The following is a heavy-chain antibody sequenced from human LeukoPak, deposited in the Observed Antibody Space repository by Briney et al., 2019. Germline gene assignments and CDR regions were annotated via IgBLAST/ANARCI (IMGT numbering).Heavy chain of an antibody. D-gene: IGHD3-10*01. V-gene: IGHV1-2*02. CDR3: ARGLLWFGESPDY. J-gene: IGHJ4*02. Sequence: ASVKVSCKASGYTFSDYYMHWVRQAPGQGLEWMGWINPNSGGTNYAQKFQGRVTMTRDTSISTAYMELSRLRSDDTAVYYCARGLLWFGESPDYWGQGTLVTVSS. CDR1: GYTFSDYY. CDR2: INPNSGGT.